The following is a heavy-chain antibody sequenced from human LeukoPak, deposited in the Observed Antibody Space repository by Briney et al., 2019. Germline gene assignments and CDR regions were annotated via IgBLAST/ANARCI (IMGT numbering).Heavy chain of an antibody. V-gene: IGHV4-34*01. CDR3: ARQAPYSSGWYAF. D-gene: IGHD6-19*01. CDR1: GGSFSGYY. CDR2: INHSGST. Sequence: SETLSLTCAVYGGSFSGYYWSWIRQPPGKGLEWIGEINHSGSTNYNPSLKSRVTISVDTSKNQFSLKLSSVTAADTAVYYCARQAPYSSGWYAFWGQGTLVTVSS. J-gene: IGHJ5*01.